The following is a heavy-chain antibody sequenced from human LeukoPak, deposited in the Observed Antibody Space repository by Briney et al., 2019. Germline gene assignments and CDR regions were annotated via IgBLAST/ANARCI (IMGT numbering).Heavy chain of an antibody. CDR1: GFTFSSYG. V-gene: IGHV3-23*01. CDR3: AKGSGGSGSYSKYYFDY. J-gene: IGHJ4*02. D-gene: IGHD3-10*01. CDR2: ISGSGGST. Sequence: GGSLRLSCAASGFTFSSYGMSWVRQAPGKGLEWVSAISGSGGSTYYADSVKGRLTISRDNSKNTLYLQMNSLRAEDTAVYYCAKGSGGSGSYSKYYFDYWGQGTLVTVSS.